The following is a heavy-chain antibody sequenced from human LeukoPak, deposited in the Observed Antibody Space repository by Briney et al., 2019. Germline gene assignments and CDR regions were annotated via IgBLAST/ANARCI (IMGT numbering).Heavy chain of an antibody. CDR1: GGSLSGYY. D-gene: IGHD4-17*01. J-gene: IGHJ5*02. CDR2: IYTSGST. Sequence: SETLSLTCAVSGGSLSGYYWSWIRQPAGKGLEWIGRIYTSGSTNYNPSLKSRVTMSVDTSKNQFSLKLSSVTAADTAVYYCARLRMTTVTTGWFDPWGQGTLVTVSS. CDR3: ARLRMTTVTTGWFDP. V-gene: IGHV4-4*07.